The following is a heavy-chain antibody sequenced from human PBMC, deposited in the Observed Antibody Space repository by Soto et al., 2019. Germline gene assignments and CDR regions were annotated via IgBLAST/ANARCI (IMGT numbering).Heavy chain of an antibody. D-gene: IGHD5-18*01. CDR3: ARERGGYSYGDC. Sequence: QVQLVQSGPEVKKPGASVKVSCQASGYTFISYGINWVRQAPGQGLEWMGWVNIYNDKTNYAQKFQGRVTMTTDTSTSTAYLELKSLRSDDMAVYYCARERGGYSYGDCWGQGTLVTVSS. J-gene: IGHJ4*02. CDR1: GYTFISYG. CDR2: VNIYNDKT. V-gene: IGHV1-18*03.